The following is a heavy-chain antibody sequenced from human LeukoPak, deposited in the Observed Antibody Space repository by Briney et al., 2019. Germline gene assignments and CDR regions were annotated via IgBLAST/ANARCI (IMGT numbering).Heavy chain of an antibody. Sequence: PGGSLRLSCAVSGFTFSIYAMNWVRQAPGKGLEWVATVVGSGGTTYYADSVKGRFTISRDNSKNTLYLQMNSLRVEDTAVYYCAKDRSLQQLILHYWGQGTLVTVSS. D-gene: IGHD6-13*01. V-gene: IGHV3-23*01. CDR1: GFTFSIYA. CDR3: AKDRSLQQLILHY. CDR2: VVGSGGTT. J-gene: IGHJ4*02.